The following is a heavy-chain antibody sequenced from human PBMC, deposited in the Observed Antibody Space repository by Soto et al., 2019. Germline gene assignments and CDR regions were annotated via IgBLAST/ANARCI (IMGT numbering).Heavy chain of an antibody. CDR1: GDPVSSGSYY. V-gene: IGHV4-31*03. D-gene: IGHD7-27*01. J-gene: IGHJ4*02. Sequence: QVQLQESGPGLLQPSQTLSLTCSVSGDPVSSGSYYWTWVRQHPVKGLEWIGYIYHTGSTYYNPSLQSRLIMSIDTSKNQFSVRLYSVTAAVTAVYFCAAKLGTTHYFDFWGQGSLVAVSS. CDR2: IYHTGST. CDR3: AAKLGTTHYFDF.